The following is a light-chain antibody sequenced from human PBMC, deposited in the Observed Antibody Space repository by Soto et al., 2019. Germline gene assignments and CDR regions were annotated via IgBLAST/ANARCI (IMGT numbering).Light chain of an antibody. CDR3: QQRSNWPPRT. CDR2: DAS. J-gene: IGKJ1*01. CDR1: QSVGSY. Sequence: EIVLTQSPATLSLSPGERATLSCRASQSVGSYLAWYQQKLGQAPRLLIYDASNRATGIPARFSGSGSGTDFTLTISSLEPEDFAVYYCQQRSNWPPRTFGRGTKVEVK. V-gene: IGKV3-11*01.